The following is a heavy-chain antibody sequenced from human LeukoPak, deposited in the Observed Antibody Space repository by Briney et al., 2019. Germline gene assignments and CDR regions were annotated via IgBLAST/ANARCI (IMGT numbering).Heavy chain of an antibody. CDR1: GGSISSYY. D-gene: IGHD3-22*01. CDR2: IDYSGST. J-gene: IGHJ4*02. V-gene: IGHV4-59*01. CDR3: ARGGGYPPHDSSATFDY. Sequence: KTSETLSLTCTVSGGSISSYYWSWIRQPPGKGLEWIGYIDYSGSTIHNPSLKSRVTISVNTSKNQFSLQLTSVTAADTAVYYCARGGGYPPHDSSATFDYWGQGTLVTVSS.